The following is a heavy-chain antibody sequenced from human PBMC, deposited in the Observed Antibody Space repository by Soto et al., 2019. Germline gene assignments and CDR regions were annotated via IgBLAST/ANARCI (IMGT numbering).Heavy chain of an antibody. J-gene: IGHJ6*02. Sequence: SETLSLTCTVSGGSISSGGYYWSWIRQHPGKGLEWIGYIYYSGSTYYNPSLKSRVTISVDTSKNQFSLKLSSVTAADTAVYYCATSTEYYDFWSGYSPDYGMDVWGQGTTVTVSS. D-gene: IGHD3-3*01. CDR3: ATSTEYYDFWSGYSPDYGMDV. V-gene: IGHV4-31*03. CDR1: GGSISSGGYY. CDR2: IYYSGST.